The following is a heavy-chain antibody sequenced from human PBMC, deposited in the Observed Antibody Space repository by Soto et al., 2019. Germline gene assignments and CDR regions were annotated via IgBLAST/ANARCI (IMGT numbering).Heavy chain of an antibody. D-gene: IGHD1-1*01. CDR3: AADRVRRNPSPSHNWNAPDAFDI. CDR2: IVVGSGNT. V-gene: IGHV1-58*02. Sequence: ASVKVSCKASGFTFTSSAMQWVRQARGQRLEWIGWIVVGSGNTNYAQKFQERVTITRDMSTSTAYMEVSSLRSEDTAVYYCAADRVRRNPSPSHNWNAPDAFDIWGQGTMVTVSS. CDR1: GFTFTSSA. J-gene: IGHJ3*02.